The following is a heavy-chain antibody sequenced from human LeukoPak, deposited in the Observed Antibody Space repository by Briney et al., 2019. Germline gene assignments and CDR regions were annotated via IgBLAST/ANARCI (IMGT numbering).Heavy chain of an antibody. CDR3: ARDSGGYSGYVFDY. CDR1: GFTFSSYS. D-gene: IGHD5-12*01. Sequence: GGSLRLSCAASGFTFSSYSMNWVRQAPGKGLEWGSSISSSSSYIYYADSVKGRFTISRDNAKNSLYLQMNSLRAEDTAVYYCARDSGGYSGYVFDYWGQGTLVTVSS. J-gene: IGHJ4*02. V-gene: IGHV3-21*01. CDR2: ISSSSSYI.